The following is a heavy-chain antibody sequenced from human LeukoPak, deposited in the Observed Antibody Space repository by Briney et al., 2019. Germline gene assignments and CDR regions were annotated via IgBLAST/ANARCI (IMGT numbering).Heavy chain of an antibody. CDR1: GFTFSHYR. Sequence: GGSLRLSCAASGFTFSHYRMNWVRQAPGKGLVWFSRINSDGSSTNYADSVRGRFTISRDKAKNTVYLLMNSLRAEDMAVYYCARVYCSSTICYADYHMDVWGKGTTVTISS. D-gene: IGHD2-2*01. CDR2: INSDGSST. J-gene: IGHJ6*03. CDR3: ARVYCSSTICYADYHMDV. V-gene: IGHV3-74*01.